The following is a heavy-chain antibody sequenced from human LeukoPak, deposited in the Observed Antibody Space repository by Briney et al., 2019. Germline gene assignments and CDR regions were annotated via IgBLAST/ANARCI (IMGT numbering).Heavy chain of an antibody. CDR2: IYSGGST. CDR3: AGPSDYYDKAQAFDI. Sequence: SGGSLRLSCAASGFTVSSNYMSWVRQAPGKGLEWVSVIYSGGSTYYADSVKGRFTISRDNSKNTLYLQMNSLRAEDTAVYYCAGPSDYYDKAQAFDIWGQGTMVTVSS. V-gene: IGHV3-53*05. J-gene: IGHJ3*02. D-gene: IGHD3-22*01. CDR1: GFTVSSNY.